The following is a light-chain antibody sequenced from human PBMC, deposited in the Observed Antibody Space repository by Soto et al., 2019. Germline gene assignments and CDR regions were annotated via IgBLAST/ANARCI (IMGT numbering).Light chain of an antibody. Sequence: QSVLTQPASVSGSPGQSITISCTGTCSDVGSYNLVSWYQQHPGKAPKLMIYEDNKRPSGVSNRFSGSKSGNTASLTISGLQAEDEAHYYCCSYAPISTVVFGGGTQLTVL. CDR3: CSYAPISTVV. CDR2: EDN. CDR1: CSDVGSYNL. V-gene: IGLV2-23*01. J-gene: IGLJ7*01.